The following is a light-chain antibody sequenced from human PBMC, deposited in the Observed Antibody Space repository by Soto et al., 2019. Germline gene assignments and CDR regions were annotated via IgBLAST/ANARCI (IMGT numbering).Light chain of an antibody. CDR2: RAS. V-gene: IGKV3-20*01. CDR1: QSVSSSY. Sequence: ETVLTQSPGTLSLSPGERATLSCRASQSVSSSYLAWYQQKPGQAPRLLIYRASSRAAGIPDRFSGSGSGTGFTLTISRLEPEDFAVYYCQQYGGSPPYTFGQGTKLEIK. CDR3: QQYGGSPPYT. J-gene: IGKJ2*01.